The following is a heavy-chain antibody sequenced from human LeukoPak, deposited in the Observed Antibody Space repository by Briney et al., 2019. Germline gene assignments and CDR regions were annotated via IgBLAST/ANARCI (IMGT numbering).Heavy chain of an antibody. J-gene: IGHJ4*02. D-gene: IGHD2-15*01. CDR2: IYYTGTT. Sequence: PSETLSLTCTVPRGSISSNSYYWGWIRQPPGKGLECIGSIYYTGTTYYNPSLKSRVTMSVDTSKNQFSLKLSSVTAADTALYYCARQSNGYFDYWGQGTLVTVSS. CDR3: ARQSNGYFDY. CDR1: RGSISSNSYY. V-gene: IGHV4-39*01.